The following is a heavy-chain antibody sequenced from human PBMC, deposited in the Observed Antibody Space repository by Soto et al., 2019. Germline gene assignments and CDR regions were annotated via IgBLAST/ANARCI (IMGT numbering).Heavy chain of an antibody. CDR3: ARDRFVVVPAATDYGMDV. CDR2: ISYGGST. J-gene: IGHJ6*02. D-gene: IGHD2-2*01. Sequence: QVQLQESGPGLVKPSETLSLTCTVSGGSLSIFHWNWIRQPPGKGLEWIGYISYGGSTNYNPSLKSRVTISVDTSKNQFSLRLTSVTAADTAVYYCARDRFVVVPAATDYGMDVWGQGATVTVSS. V-gene: IGHV4-59*01. CDR1: GGSLSIFH.